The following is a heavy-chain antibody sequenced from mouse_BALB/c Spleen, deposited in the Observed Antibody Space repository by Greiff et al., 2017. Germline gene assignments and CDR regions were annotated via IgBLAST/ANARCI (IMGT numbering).Heavy chain of an antibody. CDR1: GFSLTSYG. V-gene: IGHV2-9*02. CDR3: ARGRSGLLPYFDY. D-gene: IGHD2-3*01. J-gene: IGHJ2*01. CDR2: IWAGGST. Sequence: VKLVESGPGLVAPSQSLSITCTVSGFSLTSYGVPWVRQPPGKGLEWLGVIWAGGSTNYNSAMMSSLSISKDNSKSEVFLKMNSLQTDDTAMYYCARGRSGLLPYFDYWGQGTTLTVSS.